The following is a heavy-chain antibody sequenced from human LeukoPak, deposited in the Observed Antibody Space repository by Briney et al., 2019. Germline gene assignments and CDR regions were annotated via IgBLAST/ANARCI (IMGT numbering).Heavy chain of an antibody. CDR2: IYYSGST. CDR3: ARHSNSGSWLNWFDP. D-gene: IGHD1-26*01. Sequence: SETLSLTCTVSGGSISSGGYYWSWIRQPPGKGLEWIGYIYYSGSTNYNPSLKSRVTISVDTSKNQFSLKLSSVTAADTAVYYCARHSNSGSWLNWFDPWGQGTLVTVSS. CDR1: GGSISSGGYY. J-gene: IGHJ5*02. V-gene: IGHV4-61*08.